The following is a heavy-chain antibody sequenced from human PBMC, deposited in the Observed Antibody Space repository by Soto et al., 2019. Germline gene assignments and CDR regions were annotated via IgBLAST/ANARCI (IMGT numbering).Heavy chain of an antibody. CDR1: GDTVSSTHW. V-gene: IGHV4-4*02. D-gene: IGHD3-16*02. CDR2: IHHLGTT. J-gene: IGHJ5*02. Sequence: SDTMSLTCPVAGDTVSSTHWWSWVSLSSGRGLEWIGDIHHLGTTNYNPSLKRRVSISLDKSKNQFSLKLSSVTAAYTAVYFCARSGKFYCYDMSGLPFNPWGPGVLVTVSA. CDR3: ARSGKFYCYDMSGLPFNP.